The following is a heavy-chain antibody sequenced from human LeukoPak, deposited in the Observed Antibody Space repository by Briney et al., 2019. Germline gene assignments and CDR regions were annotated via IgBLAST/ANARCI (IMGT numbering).Heavy chain of an antibody. J-gene: IGHJ4*02. Sequence: GGSLRLSCAASGFTFSSYAMHWVRQAPGKGLEYVSAISSNGGSTYYANSVKGRFTISRDNSKNTLYLQMGSLRGEDMAVYYGARAPRVGTGGGPSQDYGGQGPRVIVSS. CDR1: GFTFSSYA. D-gene: IGHD2-8*02. CDR3: ARAPRVGTGGGPSQDY. V-gene: IGHV3-64*01. CDR2: ISSNGGST.